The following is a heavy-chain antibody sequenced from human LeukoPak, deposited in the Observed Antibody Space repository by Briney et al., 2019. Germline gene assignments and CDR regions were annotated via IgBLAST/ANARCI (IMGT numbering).Heavy chain of an antibody. CDR2: INHSGST. CDR1: GGSISSGGYY. V-gene: IGHV4-31*03. Sequence: PSQTLSLTCTVSGGSISSGGYYWSWIRQHPGKGLEWIGEINHSGSTNYNPSLKSRVTISVYTSKNQFSLKLSSVTAADTAVYYCARGRGYFDWLKKFDPWGQGTLVTVSS. CDR3: ARGRGYFDWLKKFDP. D-gene: IGHD3-9*01. J-gene: IGHJ5*02.